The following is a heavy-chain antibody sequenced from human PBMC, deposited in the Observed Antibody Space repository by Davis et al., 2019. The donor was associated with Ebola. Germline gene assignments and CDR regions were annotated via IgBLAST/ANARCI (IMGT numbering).Heavy chain of an antibody. Sequence: GGSLRLSCAASGFTFSSYWMHWVRQAPGKGLEWVSAISGSGGSTYYADSVKGRFTISRDNSKNTLYLQMNSLRAEDTAVYYCAKDLAGWVEAAAASWGQGTLVTVSS. CDR1: GFTFSSYW. CDR2: ISGSGGST. CDR3: AKDLAGWVEAAAAS. D-gene: IGHD6-13*01. J-gene: IGHJ4*02. V-gene: IGHV3-23*01.